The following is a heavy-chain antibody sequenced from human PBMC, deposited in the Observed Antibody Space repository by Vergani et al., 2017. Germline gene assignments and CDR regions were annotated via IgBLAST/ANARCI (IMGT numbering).Heavy chain of an antibody. CDR2: FDPEDGET. CDR1: GYTLTELS. Sequence: QVQLVQSGAEVKKPGASVKVSCKVSGYTLTELSMHWVRQAPVKGLAWMGGFDPEDGETIYAQKFQGRVTMTKDTSTDTAYMELSSLRSEDTAVYYCATGPVVPAAVNWFDPWGQGTLVTVSS. V-gene: IGHV1-24*01. D-gene: IGHD2-2*01. J-gene: IGHJ5*02. CDR3: ATGPVVPAAVNWFDP.